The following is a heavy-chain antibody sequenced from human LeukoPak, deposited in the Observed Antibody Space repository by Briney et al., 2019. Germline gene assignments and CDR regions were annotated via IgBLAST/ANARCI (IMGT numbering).Heavy chain of an antibody. V-gene: IGHV1-46*01. J-gene: IGHJ3*02. CDR2: INPSGGST. CDR3: ARDPPNCSSTSCYGSGAFDI. CDR1: GYTFTSYY. Sequence: ASVKVSCKTPGYTFTSYYMHWVRQAPGQGLEWMGIINPSGGSTSYAQKFQGRVTMTRDASTSTVYMELSSLRSEDTAVYYCARDPPNCSSTSCYGSGAFDIWGQGTMVTVSS. D-gene: IGHD2-2*01.